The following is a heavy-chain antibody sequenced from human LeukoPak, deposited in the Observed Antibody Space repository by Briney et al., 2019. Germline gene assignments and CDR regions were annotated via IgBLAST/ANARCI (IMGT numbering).Heavy chain of an antibody. J-gene: IGHJ4*02. CDR3: AKGGRDTSKYYFDY. V-gene: IGHV3-30*02. CDR2: VWFGESSQ. CDR1: GFTFDDYA. Sequence: GGSLRLSCAASGFTFDDYAMHWVRQAPGKGLEWVAAVWFGESSQSYPDSVKGRFTISRDNSKNTVWLEMNSLRVEDTAVYYCAKGGRDTSKYYFDYWGQGTQVTVSS. D-gene: IGHD1-26*01.